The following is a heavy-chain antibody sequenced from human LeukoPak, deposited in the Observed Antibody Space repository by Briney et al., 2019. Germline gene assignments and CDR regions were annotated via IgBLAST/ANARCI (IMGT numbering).Heavy chain of an antibody. CDR1: SGSISSYY. V-gene: IGHV4-59*08. J-gene: IGHJ4*02. CDR2: IYYSGIT. Sequence: PSETLSLTCTVSSGSISSYYWAWIRQPPGKGLEWIGYIYYSGITNYNPSLKSRLTISVDTSKNQFSLKLSSVTAADTAVYYCARQHPSGQGSGLDYWGQGALVIVSS. CDR3: ARQHPSGQGSGLDY. D-gene: IGHD2-15*01.